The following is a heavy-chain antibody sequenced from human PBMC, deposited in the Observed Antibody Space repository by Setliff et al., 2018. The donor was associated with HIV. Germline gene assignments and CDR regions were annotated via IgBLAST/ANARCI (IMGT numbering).Heavy chain of an antibody. CDR1: GGSFSGYY. CDR3: ARGLGRGSGTYYNPPAY. CDR2: INHSGNT. V-gene: IGHV4-34*01. D-gene: IGHD3-10*01. J-gene: IGHJ4*02. Sequence: SETLSLTCAFHGGSFSGYYWMWIRQSPGEGLEWIGEINHSGNTNYNPSLKSRVTMSGDTSKNQFSLNLTSVTAADTAVYFCARGLGRGSGTYYNPPAYWGPGTLVTVSS.